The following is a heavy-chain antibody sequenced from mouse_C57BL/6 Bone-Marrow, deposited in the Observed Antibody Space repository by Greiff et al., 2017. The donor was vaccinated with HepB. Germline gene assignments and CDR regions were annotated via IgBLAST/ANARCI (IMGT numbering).Heavy chain of an antibody. D-gene: IGHD2-5*01. CDR1: GFTFSSYA. Sequence: EVQVVESGRGLVKPGWSLKLSCAASGFTFSSYAMSWVRHTPEKRLEWVATISDGGSYTYYPDNVKGSFTISRDNAKNNLYLQRSHLKSEDTAMYDCARDVYSNYFDYWGEVTTRTVSS. CDR3: ARDVYSNYFDY. CDR2: ISDGGSYT. V-gene: IGHV5-4*01. J-gene: IGHJ2*01.